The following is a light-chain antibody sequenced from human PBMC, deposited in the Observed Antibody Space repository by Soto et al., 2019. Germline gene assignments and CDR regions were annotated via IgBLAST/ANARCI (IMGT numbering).Light chain of an antibody. V-gene: IGKV1-5*01. CDR2: DAS. Sequence: DIQMTQSPSTLSASVGDRVTLTCRASQSISGWLAWYQQKPGKAPKLLMHDASTLESGVPSRISGSGSGTQFTLVISGLQPDDFATYYYQQSKSLPFTFGQGTKLEIK. CDR3: QQSKSLPFT. CDR1: QSISGW. J-gene: IGKJ2*01.